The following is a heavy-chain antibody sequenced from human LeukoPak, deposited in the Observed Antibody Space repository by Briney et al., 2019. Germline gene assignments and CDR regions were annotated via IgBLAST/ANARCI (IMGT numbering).Heavy chain of an antibody. V-gene: IGHV4-59*01. CDR3: ARDAGEVGANTWFDP. CDR2: INYRGNT. CDR1: GDSFSRFL. D-gene: IGHD1-26*01. Sequence: SETLSLTCTVSGDSFSRFLWSWIRQPPGKGLEWIGYINYRGNTNYNPSLKSRVTISVDTSKNQFSLKLTLVITAVTSVYYCARDAGEVGANTWFDPWGQGTLVTVSS. J-gene: IGHJ5*02.